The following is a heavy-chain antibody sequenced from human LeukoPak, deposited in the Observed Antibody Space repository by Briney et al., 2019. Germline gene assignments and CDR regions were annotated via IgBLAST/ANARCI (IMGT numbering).Heavy chain of an antibody. CDR2: IYYSGNT. CDR1: GASIISYY. D-gene: IGHD3-10*01. Sequence: PSETLSLTCTVSGASIISYYWSWIRQPPGKGLEWIGYIYYSGNTNHNPSLKSRVTLSVDTSKNQFSLKLSSVTAADTAVYHCVRVTRGSDNAFDMWGQGTMVTVSS. CDR3: VRVTRGSDNAFDM. J-gene: IGHJ3*02. V-gene: IGHV4-59*01.